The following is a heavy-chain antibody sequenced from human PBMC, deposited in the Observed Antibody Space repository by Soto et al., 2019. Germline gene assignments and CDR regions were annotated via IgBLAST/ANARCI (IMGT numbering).Heavy chain of an antibody. J-gene: IGHJ3*01. Sequence: SGPTLVNPTQTLTLTCTFSGFSLSTSGVGVGWIRQPPGKALEWLALIYWDDDTRYRPSLKSRLTITKDSSKNQVVLTMTNMDPLDTATYYCAHAFGGTSWPNDAFDVWGQGTVVTVSS. D-gene: IGHD3-16*01. CDR1: GFSLSTSGVG. V-gene: IGHV2-5*02. CDR3: AHAFGGTSWPNDAFDV. CDR2: IYWDDDT.